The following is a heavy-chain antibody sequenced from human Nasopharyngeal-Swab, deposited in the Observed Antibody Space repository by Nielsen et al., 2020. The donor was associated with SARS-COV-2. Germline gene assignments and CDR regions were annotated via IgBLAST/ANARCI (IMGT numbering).Heavy chain of an antibody. Sequence: GGSLRLSCAASGFTFSSYSMNWVRQAPGKGLEWVSSISSSSSYIYYADSVKGRFTISRDSAKNSLYLQMNSLRAEDTAVYYCARNPSPPYSSGWFDYWGQGTLVTVSS. D-gene: IGHD6-19*01. CDR2: ISSSSSYI. V-gene: IGHV3-21*01. CDR1: GFTFSSYS. CDR3: ARNPSPPYSSGWFDY. J-gene: IGHJ5*01.